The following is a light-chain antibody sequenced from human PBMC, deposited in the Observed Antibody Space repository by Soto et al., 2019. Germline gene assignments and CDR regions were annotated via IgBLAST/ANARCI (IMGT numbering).Light chain of an antibody. Sequence: IVMTQSPATLSVSPGGRATLSCRASQIVSSNLAWYQQKPGQTPRLLIYATSTRATGIPARFSGSGSGTEFTLTISSLEPEDFAVYYCQQRSTFGQGTRLEIK. CDR1: QIVSSN. V-gene: IGKV3-15*01. CDR2: ATS. CDR3: QQRST. J-gene: IGKJ5*01.